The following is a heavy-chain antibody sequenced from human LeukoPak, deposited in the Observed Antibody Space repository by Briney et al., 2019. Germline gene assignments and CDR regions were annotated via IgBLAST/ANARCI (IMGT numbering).Heavy chain of an antibody. V-gene: IGHV1-3*01. CDR1: GYTFSDYA. D-gene: IGHD2-2*01. CDR2: IDAGNGDT. J-gene: IGHJ6*02. CDR3: ARGYQLLPPPYYYYGMDV. Sequence: ASVKVSCKASGYTFSDYAMHWVRQAPGQRFEWMGWIDAGNGDTRYSQKLQGRVTMTTDTSTSTAYMELRCLRSDDTAVYYCARGYQLLPPPYYYYGMDVWGQGTTVTVSS.